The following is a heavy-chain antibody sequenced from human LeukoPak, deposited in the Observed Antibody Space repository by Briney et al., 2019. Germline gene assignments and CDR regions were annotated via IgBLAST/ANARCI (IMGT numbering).Heavy chain of an antibody. CDR3: TKFSLRGTYSFDH. Sequence: GGSLRLSCAASGFTFNSNGMSWVRQAPGKGLEWVSVISASGGSTYYADSVKGRFTISRDNSKNTLYLQINSLRVEDTAVYYCTKFSLRGTYSFDHWGQGTLVIVSS. J-gene: IGHJ4*02. CDR2: ISASGGST. CDR1: GFTFNSNG. D-gene: IGHD1-26*01. V-gene: IGHV3-23*01.